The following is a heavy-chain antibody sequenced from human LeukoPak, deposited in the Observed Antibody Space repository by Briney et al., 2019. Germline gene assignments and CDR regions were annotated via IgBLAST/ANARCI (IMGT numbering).Heavy chain of an antibody. V-gene: IGHV5-51*01. CDR2: ISRGASYT. D-gene: IGHD3-16*01. CDR1: GYTFTSYW. CDR3: ARGDDLLHLDY. J-gene: IGHJ4*02. Sequence: GESLKISCKGSGYTFTSYWIGWVRQMPGKGLEWMGIISRGASYTRYSPSFQGQVTISADKSINTAYLQWSSLKASDTAMYFCARGDDLLHLDYWGQGTLVTVSS.